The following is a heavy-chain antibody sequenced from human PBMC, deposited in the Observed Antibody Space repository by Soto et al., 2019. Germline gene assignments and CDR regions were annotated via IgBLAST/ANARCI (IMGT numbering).Heavy chain of an antibody. D-gene: IGHD3-22*01. V-gene: IGHV1-24*01. CDR3: ATPKGDDSSGYYYYFDY. Sequence: ASVKVSCKVSGYTLTESSMHWVRQAPGKGLEWMGGFDPEDGETIYAQKFQGRVTMTEDTSTDTAYMELSSLRSEDTAAYYCATPKGDDSSGYYYYFDYWGQGTLVTVSS. CDR2: FDPEDGET. J-gene: IGHJ4*02. CDR1: GYTLTESS.